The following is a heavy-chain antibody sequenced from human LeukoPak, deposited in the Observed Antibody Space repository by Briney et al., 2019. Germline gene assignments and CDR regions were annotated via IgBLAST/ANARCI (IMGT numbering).Heavy chain of an antibody. J-gene: IGHJ6*02. D-gene: IGHD6-13*01. V-gene: IGHV3-21*01. CDR3: ARSSSSMYYYYYGMDV. CDR1: GFTFSSYS. Sequence: GRSLRLSCAASGFTFSSYSMNWVRQAPGKGLEWVSSISSSSSYIYYADSVKGRFTISRDKAKNSLYLQMNSLRAEDTAVYYCARSSSSMYYYYYGMDVWGQGTTVTVSS. CDR2: ISSSSSYI.